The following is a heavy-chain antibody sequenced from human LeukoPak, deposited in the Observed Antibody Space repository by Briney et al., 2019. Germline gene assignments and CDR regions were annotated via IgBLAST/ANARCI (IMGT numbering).Heavy chain of an antibody. V-gene: IGHV4-31*03. CDR1: GGSISSGGYY. CDR3: AREGEEAQYNWFDP. Sequence: SETLSLTCTVSGGSISSGGYYWSWNRQHPGKGLEWIGYIYYSGSTYYDPSLKSRVTISVDTSKNQFSLKLSSVTAADTAVYYCAREGEEAQYNWFDPWGQGTLVTVSS. J-gene: IGHJ5*02. D-gene: IGHD3-16*01. CDR2: IYYSGST.